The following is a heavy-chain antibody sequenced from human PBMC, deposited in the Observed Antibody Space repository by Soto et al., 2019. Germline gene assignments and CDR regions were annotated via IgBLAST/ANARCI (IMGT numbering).Heavy chain of an antibody. J-gene: IGHJ6*02. V-gene: IGHV1-69*12. CDR3: ARHLGGNHYYYGMDV. CDR1: GGTFSSYA. Sequence: QVQLVQSGAGVKKPGSSVKVSCKASGGTFSSYAISWVRQAPGQGLEWMGGIIPIFGTADYAQQFQGRVTITADDFPSTAYMELSSLRSEDTAVYYCARHLGGNHYYYGMDVWGQGTTVTVSS. D-gene: IGHD3-16*01. CDR2: IIPIFGTA.